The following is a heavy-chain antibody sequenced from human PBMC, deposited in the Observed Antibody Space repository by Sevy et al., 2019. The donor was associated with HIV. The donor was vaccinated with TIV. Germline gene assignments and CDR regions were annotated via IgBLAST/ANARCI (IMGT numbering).Heavy chain of an antibody. V-gene: IGHV3-23*01. J-gene: IGHJ4*02. Sequence: GGSLRLSCATSGVTISNYAMNWVRQAPGKGLEWVSGISGSGGSTYYADSVKDRFTISRDNSKNTLYLQMNSLRAEDTAVYYCAKDSYFDNTLFDYWGQGTLVTVSS. D-gene: IGHD3-22*01. CDR2: ISGSGGST. CDR1: GVTISNYA. CDR3: AKDSYFDNTLFDY.